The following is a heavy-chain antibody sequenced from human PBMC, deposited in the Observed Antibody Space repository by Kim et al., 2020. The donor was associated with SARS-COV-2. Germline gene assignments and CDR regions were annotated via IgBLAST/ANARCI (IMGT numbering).Heavy chain of an antibody. CDR3: ARIRESIAAAGALDY. Sequence: GGSLRLSCAASGFTFNDYGMRWVRQAPGKGLEWVSGIKWNGGSTCYADSVTGRFTISRDNAKNSLYRQMNSLRAEDTALYYCARIRESIAAAGALDYWGQGTLVTVSS. CDR2: IKWNGGST. D-gene: IGHD6-13*01. J-gene: IGHJ4*02. V-gene: IGHV3-20*04. CDR1: GFTFNDYG.